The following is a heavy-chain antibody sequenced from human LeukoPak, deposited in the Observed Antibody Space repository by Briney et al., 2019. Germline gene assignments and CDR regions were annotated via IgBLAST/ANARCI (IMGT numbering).Heavy chain of an antibody. CDR1: GFTFSTYA. Sequence: GGSLRVSCAASGFTFSTYAMHWVRQAPGKGLEWVAFIRYDGSNKYYADSVKGRFTISRDNPKNTLYLQMNSLRAEDTAVYYCAKPSSNYEFWSGYTNWGQGTLVTVSS. CDR3: AKPSSNYEFWSGYTN. J-gene: IGHJ4*02. V-gene: IGHV3-30*02. D-gene: IGHD3-3*01. CDR2: IRYDGSNK.